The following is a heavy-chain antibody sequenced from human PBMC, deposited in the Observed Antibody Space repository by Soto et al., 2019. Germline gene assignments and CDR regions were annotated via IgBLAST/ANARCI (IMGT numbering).Heavy chain of an antibody. Sequence: SETLSLTCAVYGGSFSGYYWSWIRQPPGKGLEWIGEINHSGSTNYDPSLKSRVTISVDTSKNQFSLKLSSVTAADTAVYYCARAIGGDIVVAPAAPPSNWFDPWGQGTLVTVSS. CDR3: ARAIGGDIVVAPAAPPSNWFDP. CDR2: INHSGST. J-gene: IGHJ5*02. V-gene: IGHV4-34*01. CDR1: GGSFSGYY. D-gene: IGHD2-2*01.